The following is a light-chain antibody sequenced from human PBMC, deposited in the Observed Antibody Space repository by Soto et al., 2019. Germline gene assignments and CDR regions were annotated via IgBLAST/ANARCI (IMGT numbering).Light chain of an antibody. CDR1: QSVSSY. J-gene: IGKJ2*01. V-gene: IGKV3-11*01. CDR2: DAS. CDR3: QQRSNWYN. Sequence: EIVFTQSPATLSLSPGERATLSCRASQSVSSYLAWYQQKPGQAPRLLIYDASNRATGIPARFSGSGSGTDFTLTISXLEPEDFAVYYCQQRSNWYNFGQGTKVDIK.